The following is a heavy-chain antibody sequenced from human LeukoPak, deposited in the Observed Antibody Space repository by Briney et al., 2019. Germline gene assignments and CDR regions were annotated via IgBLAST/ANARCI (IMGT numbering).Heavy chain of an antibody. V-gene: IGHV3-9*01. CDR2: ISWNSGSI. D-gene: IGHD6-19*01. J-gene: IGHJ3*02. CDR1: GFTFDDYA. CDR3: AKGLRGWPGNDAFDI. Sequence: GGSLRLSCAASGFTFDDYAMHWVRQAPGKGLEWVSGISWNSGSIGYADSVKGRFTISRDNAKNSLYLQMNSLRAEDTALYYCAKGLRGWPGNDAFDIWGQGTMVTVSS.